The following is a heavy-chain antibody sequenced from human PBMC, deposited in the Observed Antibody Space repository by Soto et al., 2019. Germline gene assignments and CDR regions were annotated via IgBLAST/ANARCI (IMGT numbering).Heavy chain of an antibody. Sequence: QVQLVQSGAEVKKPGSSVKVSCKASGGTFSSYAISWVRQAPGQGLEWMGGIIPIFGTANYAQKFQGRVTITGDESTSTAYMELSSLRSEDTAVYYCARDWEMATNPPHAFDIWGQGTMVTVSS. J-gene: IGHJ3*02. V-gene: IGHV1-69*12. D-gene: IGHD5-12*01. CDR2: IIPIFGTA. CDR3: ARDWEMATNPPHAFDI. CDR1: GGTFSSYA.